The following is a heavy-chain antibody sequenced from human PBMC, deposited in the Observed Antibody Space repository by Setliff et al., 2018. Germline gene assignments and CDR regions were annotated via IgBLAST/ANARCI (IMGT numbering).Heavy chain of an antibody. Sequence: GGSLRLSCAASGFTFNTYAMSWVRQPPGKGLEWVSTISDSLSTAYYTDSVRGRFTISRDDSKKILYLQMDSLRAEDTAIYYCVKDVVGYSSTWPRRDITLTTVREGGMDVWGKGTTVTVSS. CDR3: VKDVVGYSSTWPRRDITLTTVREGGMDV. D-gene: IGHD3-10*01. CDR1: GFTFNTYA. V-gene: IGHV3-23*01. CDR2: ISDSLSTA. J-gene: IGHJ6*03.